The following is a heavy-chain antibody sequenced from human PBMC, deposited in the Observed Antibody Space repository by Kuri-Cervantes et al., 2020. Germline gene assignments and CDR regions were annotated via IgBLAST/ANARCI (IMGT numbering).Heavy chain of an antibody. CDR1: GFTVSSSY. Sequence: GESLKISCVASGFTVSSSYMTWVRQAPEKGLEWVSVIYSGGSTYYADSVKGRFTISRDNAKNSLYLQMNSLRAEDTAVYYCARKGGDSSSWYNYYYYGMDVWGQGTTVTVSS. J-gene: IGHJ6*02. V-gene: IGHV3-66*01. CDR2: IYSGGST. D-gene: IGHD6-13*01. CDR3: ARKGGDSSSWYNYYYYGMDV.